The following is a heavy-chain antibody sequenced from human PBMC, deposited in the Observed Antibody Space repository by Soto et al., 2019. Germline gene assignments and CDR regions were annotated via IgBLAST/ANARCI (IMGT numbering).Heavy chain of an antibody. CDR2: IIPILGIA. J-gene: IGHJ3*02. CDR1: GGTFSSYT. D-gene: IGHD1-26*01. V-gene: IGHV1-69*02. CDR3: ATGGSYGPGAFDI. Sequence: SVKVSCKASGGTFSSYTISWVRQAPGQGLEWMGRIIPILGIANYAQKFQGRVTITADKSTSTAYMELSSLRSEDTAVYYCATGGSYGPGAFDIWGQGTMVTVSS.